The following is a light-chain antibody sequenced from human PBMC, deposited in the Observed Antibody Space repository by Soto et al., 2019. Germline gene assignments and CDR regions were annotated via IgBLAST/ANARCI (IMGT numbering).Light chain of an antibody. CDR3: QQYYNLPIT. J-gene: IGKJ5*01. CDR1: QDIRKY. CDR2: DAS. Sequence: DIQMTQSPSSLSASVGDRVTITCQASQDIRKYLNWYQQKPGKAPKLIIYDASNLETGVPSRFSGSGSGTDFTFTISSLQPEDIATYYCQQYYNLPITFGQGTRLEIK. V-gene: IGKV1-33*01.